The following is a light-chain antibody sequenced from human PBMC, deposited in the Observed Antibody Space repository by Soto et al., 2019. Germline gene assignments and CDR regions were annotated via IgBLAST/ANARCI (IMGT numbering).Light chain of an antibody. Sequence: EVVLTQSPGTLSLSPGERATLSCRASQSVSNKYLAWYQQKPDQAPRLLIFGSSDRATGIPDRFSGSGSGTDFTLTISRLESEDFAVYYCQQYGNSPPYTFGQGTKLEIK. CDR3: QQYGNSPPYT. V-gene: IGKV3-20*01. CDR2: GSS. J-gene: IGKJ2*01. CDR1: QSVSNKY.